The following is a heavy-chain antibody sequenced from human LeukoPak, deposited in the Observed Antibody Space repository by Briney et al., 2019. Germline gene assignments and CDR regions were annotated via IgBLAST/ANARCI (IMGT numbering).Heavy chain of an antibody. CDR2: IYPGDSDT. J-gene: IGHJ5*02. CDR1: GYNFASYW. CDR3: ARHLRLWQNWFDP. V-gene: IGHV5-51*01. D-gene: IGHD5-18*01. Sequence: GESLKISCKGSGYNFASYWIGWVRQMPGKGLEWMGIIYPGDSDTRYSPSFQGQVTISADKSISTAYLQWSSLKASDTAMYYCARHLRLWQNWFDPWGQGTLVTVSS.